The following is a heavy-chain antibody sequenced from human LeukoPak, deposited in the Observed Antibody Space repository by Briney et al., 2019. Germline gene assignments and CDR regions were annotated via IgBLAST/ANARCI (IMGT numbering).Heavy chain of an antibody. V-gene: IGHV4-4*07. CDR2: IYTSGST. CDR1: GGSISSYY. D-gene: IGHD3-10*01. CDR3: ARDGPISYGSGSYYPSRADYMDV. J-gene: IGHJ6*03. Sequence: KPSETLSLTCTVSGGSISSYYWSWIRQPAGKGLEWIGRIYTSGSTNYNPSLKSRVTMSVDTSKNQFSLKLSSVTAADTAVYYCARDGPISYGSGSYYPSRADYMDVWGKGTTVTVSS.